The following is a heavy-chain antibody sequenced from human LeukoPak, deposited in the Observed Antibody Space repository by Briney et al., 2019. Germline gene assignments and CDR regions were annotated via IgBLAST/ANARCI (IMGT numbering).Heavy chain of an antibody. D-gene: IGHD3-10*01. Sequence: GGSLRLSCAASGFTVSSNYMSWVRQAPGKGLEWVSVIYSGGSTYYADSVKGRFTISGDNSKNTLYLQMNSLRAEDTAVYYCASELLWFGESPTYYMDVWGKGTTVTVSS. J-gene: IGHJ6*03. CDR2: IYSGGST. CDR1: GFTVSSNY. V-gene: IGHV3-66*02. CDR3: ASELLWFGESPTYYMDV.